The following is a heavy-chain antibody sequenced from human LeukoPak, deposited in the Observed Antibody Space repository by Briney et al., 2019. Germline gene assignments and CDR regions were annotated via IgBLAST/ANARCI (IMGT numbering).Heavy chain of an antibody. J-gene: IGHJ3*02. V-gene: IGHV1-46*01. CDR1: GYTFTSYY. D-gene: IGHD3-22*01. Sequence: ASVKVSCXASGYTFTSYYMHWVRQAPGQGLEWMGIINPSGGSTSYAQKFQGRVTMTRDTSTSTVYMELSSLRSEDTAVYYCARDQSLYDSSGYDAFDIWGQGTMVTVSS. CDR3: ARDQSLYDSSGYDAFDI. CDR2: INPSGGST.